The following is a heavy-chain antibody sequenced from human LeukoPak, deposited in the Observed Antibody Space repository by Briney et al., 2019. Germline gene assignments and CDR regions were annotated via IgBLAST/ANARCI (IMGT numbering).Heavy chain of an antibody. D-gene: IGHD3-22*01. CDR1: GGSISSYY. J-gene: IGHJ4*02. V-gene: IGHV4-59*01. CDR2: IFYSGTT. CDR3: ARGGWNKFDY. Sequence: PSETLSLTCTVSGGSISSYYWSWIRQPPGKGLEWIGFIFYSGTTNYNPSLKSRVTISVDTSKNQFSLKLSSVTADTAVYYCARGGWNKFDYWGQGTLVTVSS.